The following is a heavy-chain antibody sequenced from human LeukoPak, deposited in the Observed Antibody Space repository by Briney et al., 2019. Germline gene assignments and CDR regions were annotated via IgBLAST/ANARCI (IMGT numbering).Heavy chain of an antibody. Sequence: SETLSLTCTVSGGSITSSSYYWGWIRQPPGKGLEWIGSVYYSGSTNYNPSLKSRVTMSVDTSKNQFSLKLSSVTAADTAVYYCAGRGNWEFDPWGQGTLVTVSS. CDR2: VYYSGST. J-gene: IGHJ5*02. V-gene: IGHV4-39*07. D-gene: IGHD7-27*01. CDR3: AGRGNWEFDP. CDR1: GGSITSSSYY.